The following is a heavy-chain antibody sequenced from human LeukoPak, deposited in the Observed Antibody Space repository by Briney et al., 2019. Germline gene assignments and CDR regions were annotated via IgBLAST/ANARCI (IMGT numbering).Heavy chain of an antibody. V-gene: IGHV4-34*01. CDR2: INHSGST. CDR1: GGSFSGYY. D-gene: IGHD2-2*01. CDR3: ARSRPYTFN. J-gene: IGHJ4*02. Sequence: PSETLSLTCAVYGGSFSGYYWSWIRQPPGKGLEWIGEINHSGSTNYNPSLKSRVTISVDTSKNQFSLKLSSVTAADTAAYYCARSRPYTFNWGQGTLVTVSS.